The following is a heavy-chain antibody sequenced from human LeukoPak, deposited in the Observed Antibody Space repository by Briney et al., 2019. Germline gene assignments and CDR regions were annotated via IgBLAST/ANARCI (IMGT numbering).Heavy chain of an antibody. CDR3: ARPYDFWSGYSSGYFDY. Sequence: ASVKVSCKASGYTFTGYYMHWVRQAPGQGREGMGWINPNSGGTNYAQKFQGRVTMTRDTSISTAYMELSRLRSDDTAVYYCARPYDFWSGYSSGYFDYWGQGTLVTVSS. D-gene: IGHD3-3*01. CDR2: INPNSGGT. CDR1: GYTFTGYY. J-gene: IGHJ4*02. V-gene: IGHV1-2*02.